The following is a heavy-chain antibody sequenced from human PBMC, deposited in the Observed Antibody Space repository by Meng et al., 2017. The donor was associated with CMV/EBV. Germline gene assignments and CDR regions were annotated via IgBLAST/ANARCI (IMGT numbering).Heavy chain of an antibody. CDR1: GVTFSSYA. Sequence: SGVTFSSYAISWVRQAPGKGLEWIGCISPIFGTTNYPQTVQGRVTITRDESKNTLYVEMSRLRAEDTAVYYCARAPGSVAITFGFDYWGQGTLVTVSS. V-gene: IGHV1-69*05. CDR3: ARAPGSVAITFGFDY. J-gene: IGHJ4*02. CDR2: ISPIFGTT. D-gene: IGHD3-16*01.